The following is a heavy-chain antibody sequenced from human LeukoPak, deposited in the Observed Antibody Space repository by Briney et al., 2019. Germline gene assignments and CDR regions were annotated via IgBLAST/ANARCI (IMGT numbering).Heavy chain of an antibody. Sequence: SETLSLTCTVSGGSLSSYYWSWIRQPPGKGLEWIGYIYYSGSTNYNPSLKSRVTISVDTSKNQFSLKLSSVTAADTAVYYCARLLSGCFDYWGQGTLVTVSS. D-gene: IGHD6-25*01. V-gene: IGHV4-59*08. CDR3: ARLLSGCFDY. CDR1: GGSLSSYY. J-gene: IGHJ4*02. CDR2: IYYSGST.